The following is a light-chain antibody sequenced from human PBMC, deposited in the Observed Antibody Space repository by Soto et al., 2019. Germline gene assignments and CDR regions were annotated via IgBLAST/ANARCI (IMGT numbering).Light chain of an antibody. V-gene: IGKV3D-15*01. Sequence: IVMTQSPATLSVSPAETASLSCRASQTAGNCLAWYQQKPGKAPRLLIYYTSKWATGIPARFSGSGSGTEFTLTISSLQSEDFAVYYCQQYNNWPTFGQGTKVDIK. J-gene: IGKJ1*01. CDR1: QTAGNC. CDR2: YTS. CDR3: QQYNNWPT.